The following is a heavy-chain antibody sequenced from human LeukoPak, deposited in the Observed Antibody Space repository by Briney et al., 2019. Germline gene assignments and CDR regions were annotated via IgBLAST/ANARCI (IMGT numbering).Heavy chain of an antibody. J-gene: IGHJ4*02. CDR3: ARAQGYGVCTY. CDR2: INPSGGNT. Sequence: ASVKVSFKACGYTFTDYYIHWVRQAPGQGLEWMGIINPSGGNTKYAEKFQARVTMTRDTSTSTVYMDLSSLRSEDTAVYYCARAQGYGVCTYWGQGTLVTVSS. V-gene: IGHV1-46*01. CDR1: GYTFTDYY. D-gene: IGHD4-17*01.